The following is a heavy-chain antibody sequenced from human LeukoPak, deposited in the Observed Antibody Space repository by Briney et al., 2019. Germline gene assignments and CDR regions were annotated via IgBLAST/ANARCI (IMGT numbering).Heavy chain of an antibody. J-gene: IGHJ6*02. D-gene: IGHD1-26*01. CDR1: GGSISSGGYY. CDR3: ARDRLATGGMDV. CDR2: MYYSGST. Sequence: PSQTLSLTCTVSGGSISSGGYYWSWIRQHPGKGLEWIGYMYYSGSTYQDPSLKSRVTIFVDKAKNQFSLKMRSVTAADTAVYYCARDRLATGGMDVWGQGTTVTVSS. V-gene: IGHV4-31*03.